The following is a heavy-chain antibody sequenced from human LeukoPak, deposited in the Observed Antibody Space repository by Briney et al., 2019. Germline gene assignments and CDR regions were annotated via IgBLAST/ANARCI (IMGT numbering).Heavy chain of an antibody. CDR3: ARQIGYGSGSYYLFDY. V-gene: IGHV5-51*01. CDR1: GYSFTCYW. CDR2: IYPGDSDT. J-gene: IGHJ4*02. Sequence: GESLKISCKGSGYSFTCYWIGWVRQMPGKGLEWMGIIYPGDSDTRYSPSFQGQVTISADKSISTAYLQWSSLKASDTAMYYCARQIGYGSGSYYLFDYWGQGTLVTVTS. D-gene: IGHD3-10*01.